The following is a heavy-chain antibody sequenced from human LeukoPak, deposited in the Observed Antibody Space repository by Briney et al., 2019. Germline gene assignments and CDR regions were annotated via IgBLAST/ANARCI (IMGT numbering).Heavy chain of an antibody. CDR1: GFTFGAFG. CDR2: ISGYIAAA. Sequence: ASVKVSCKASGFTFGAFGISWVRQAPGQGLEWVGCISGYIAAANYAQKFQDRVTMTTDRSTSTAYLELVSLRPDDTAVYYCGRGKDPYYYGVDVWGQGTTVTVSS. J-gene: IGHJ6*02. D-gene: IGHD3-10*01. CDR3: GRGKDPYYYGVDV. V-gene: IGHV1-18*01.